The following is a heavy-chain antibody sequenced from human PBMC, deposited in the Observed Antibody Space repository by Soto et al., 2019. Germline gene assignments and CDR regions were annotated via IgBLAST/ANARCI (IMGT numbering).Heavy chain of an antibody. CDR1: GYTFTGCY. D-gene: IGHD3-3*01. CDR2: INPNSGGT. J-gene: IGHJ6*03. V-gene: IGHV1-2*04. Sequence: ASVKVSCKASGYTFTGCYMHWVRQAPGQGLEWMGWINPNSGGTNYAQKFQGWVTMTRDTSISTAYMELSRLRSDDTAVYYCARGALNYDFWSGYFNYYYYYYMDVWGKGTTVTVSS. CDR3: ARGALNYDFWSGYFNYYYYYYMDV.